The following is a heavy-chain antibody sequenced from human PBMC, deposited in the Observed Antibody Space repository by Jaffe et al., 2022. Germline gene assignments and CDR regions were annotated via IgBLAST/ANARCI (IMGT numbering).Heavy chain of an antibody. CDR3: ARGASHRELLWAGQYYYYYMDV. CDR1: GGSFSGYY. Sequence: QVQLQQWGAGLLKPSETLSLTCAVYGGSFSGYYWSWIRQPPGKGLEWIGEINHSGSTNYNPSLKSRVTISVDTSKNQFSLKLSSVTAADTAVYYCARGASHRELLWAGQYYYYYMDVWGKGTTVTVSS. D-gene: IGHD3-10*01. V-gene: IGHV4-34*01. CDR2: INHSGST. J-gene: IGHJ6*03.